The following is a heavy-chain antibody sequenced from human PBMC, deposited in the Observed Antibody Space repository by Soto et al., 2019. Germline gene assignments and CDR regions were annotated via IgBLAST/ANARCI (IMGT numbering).Heavy chain of an antibody. J-gene: IGHJ6*02. Sequence: SVKVSCKASGGTFSSYAISWVRQAPGQGLEWMGGIIPIFGTANYAQKFQGSVTITADESTSTAYMELSSLRSEDTAVYYCAREWDPYYDFWSGPKPTSYYGMDVWGQGTTVTVSS. CDR1: GGTFSSYA. CDR3: AREWDPYYDFWSGPKPTSYYGMDV. V-gene: IGHV1-69*13. CDR2: IIPIFGTA. D-gene: IGHD3-3*01.